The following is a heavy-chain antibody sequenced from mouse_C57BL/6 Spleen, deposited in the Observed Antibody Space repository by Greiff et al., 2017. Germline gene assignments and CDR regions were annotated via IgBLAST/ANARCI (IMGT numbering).Heavy chain of an antibody. D-gene: IGHD2-3*01. CDR1: GYTFTSYW. V-gene: IGHV1-69*01. CDR2: IDPADSYT. Sequence: QVQLQQSGAELVMPGASVKMSCKASGYTFTSYWMHWVKQRPGQGLEWIGEIDPADSYTDYNPKFKGTSTLTVDKSSSTAYMQRSSLTTEDSAVYYCTRSDDGYPGYGGQGTTLTVSS. J-gene: IGHJ2*01. CDR3: TRSDDGYPGY.